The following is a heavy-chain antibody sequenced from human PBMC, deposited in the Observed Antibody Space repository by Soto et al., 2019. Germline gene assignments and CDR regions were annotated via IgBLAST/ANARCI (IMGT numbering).Heavy chain of an antibody. CDR2: ISASGRDT. D-gene: IGHD6-19*01. J-gene: IGHJ4*02. V-gene: IGHV3-23*01. Sequence: EVLLLESGGDLTQPGGSLRLSCAACGCTFEKHAMSWVRQAPGKGLEWVAGISASGRDTYYADSVKDRFIISRDSSKNTLYLQMNSLRAEDTAKYFCAKGKTTGWYYFDYWGQGTLVTLCS. CDR3: AKGKTTGWYYFDY. CDR1: GCTFEKHA.